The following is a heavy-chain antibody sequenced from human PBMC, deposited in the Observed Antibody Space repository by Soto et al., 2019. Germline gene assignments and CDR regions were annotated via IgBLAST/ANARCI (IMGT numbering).Heavy chain of an antibody. CDR1: GGSFSGYY. J-gene: IGHJ4*02. CDR2: INHSGST. CDR3: ARNGVVVVAATPLYFDY. Sequence: SETLSLTCAVYGGSFSGYYWSWIRQPPGKGLEWIGEINHSGSTNYNPSLKSRVTISVDTSKNQFSLKLSSVTAADTAVYYCARNGVVVVAATPLYFDYWGQGTLVTVSS. V-gene: IGHV4-34*01. D-gene: IGHD2-15*01.